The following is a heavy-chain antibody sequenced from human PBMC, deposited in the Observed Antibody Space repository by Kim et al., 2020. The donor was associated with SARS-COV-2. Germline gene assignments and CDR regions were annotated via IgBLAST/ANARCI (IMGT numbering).Heavy chain of an antibody. D-gene: IGHD6-13*01. CDR2: IWYDGSNK. V-gene: IGHV3-33*01. CDR3: ARAGFGYIAAADFHYFDY. Sequence: GGSLRLSCAASGFTFSSYGMHWVRQAPGKGLEWVAVIWYDGSNKYYADSVKGRFTISRDNSKNTLYLQMNSLRAEDTAVYYCARAGFGYIAAADFHYFDYWGQGTLVTVSS. CDR1: GFTFSSYG. J-gene: IGHJ4*02.